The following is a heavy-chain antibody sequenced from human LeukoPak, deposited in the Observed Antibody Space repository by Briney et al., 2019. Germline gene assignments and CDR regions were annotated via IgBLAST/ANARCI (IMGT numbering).Heavy chain of an antibody. CDR2: ISGSAVST. CDR1: GFTFSSYG. Sequence: PGGSLRLSCAASGFTFSSYGMSWVRQAPGKGLEWVSAISGSAVSTYCADSVKGRFTISRDNSKNTLYLQMNSLRVEDTAVYYCAKAVPKAVVTPSFDYWGQGTLVTVSS. J-gene: IGHJ4*02. D-gene: IGHD4-23*01. CDR3: AKAVPKAVVTPSFDY. V-gene: IGHV3-23*01.